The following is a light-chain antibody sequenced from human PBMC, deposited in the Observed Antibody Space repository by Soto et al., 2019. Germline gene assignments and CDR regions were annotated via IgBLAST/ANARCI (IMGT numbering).Light chain of an antibody. J-gene: IGKJ3*01. Sequence: EIVLTQSSATLSLSPGESATLSCRASQRLSNSLAWYQQRPGQAPRLLLYDASNRATGIPARFSGSGSGTDFTLTLSSLEPEDFAVYYCQQRSNWPPFTFGPGTKVDIK. CDR3: QQRSNWPPFT. CDR2: DAS. CDR1: QRLSNS. V-gene: IGKV3-11*01.